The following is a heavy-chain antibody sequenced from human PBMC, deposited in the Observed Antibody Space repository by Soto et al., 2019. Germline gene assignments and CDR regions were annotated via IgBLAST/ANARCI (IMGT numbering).Heavy chain of an antibody. CDR2: ISGSSDNI. D-gene: IGHD2-2*01. CDR3: ARDFVVVPAAIGDY. J-gene: IGHJ4*02. Sequence: EVQLVESGGALVKPGGSLRLSCAASGFTFTTYTMNWVRQAPGKGLEWVSSISGSSDNIYYADSGQGRFTISRDNAKTSLYLQMDSLRAEDTAVYYCARDFVVVPAAIGDYWGPGPLVTVSS. CDR1: GFTFTTYT. V-gene: IGHV3-21*02.